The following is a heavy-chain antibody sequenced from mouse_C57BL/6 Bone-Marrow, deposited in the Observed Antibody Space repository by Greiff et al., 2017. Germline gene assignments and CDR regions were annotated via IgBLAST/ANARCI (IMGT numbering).Heavy chain of an antibody. Sequence: QVQLQQPGAELVRPGTSVKLSCKASGYTFTSYWMHWVKPRPGQGLEWIGVFDPSVSYTNYNQKLKGKATLTVDTSSSTAYMQLSSLPSEDSAVSYCARELFYYDYGAEFAYWGQGTLVTVSA. V-gene: IGHV1-59*01. D-gene: IGHD2-4*01. CDR1: GYTFTSYW. CDR3: ARELFYYDYGAEFAY. J-gene: IGHJ3*01. CDR2: FDPSVSYT.